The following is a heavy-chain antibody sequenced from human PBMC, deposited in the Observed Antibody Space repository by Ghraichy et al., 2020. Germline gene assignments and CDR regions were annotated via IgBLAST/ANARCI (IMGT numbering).Heavy chain of an antibody. CDR1: GFTFSAYW. CDR3: ARDSNYYDGSSYYDTFDI. CDR2: IKGDGSKT. J-gene: IGHJ3*02. V-gene: IGHV3-7*01. D-gene: IGHD3-22*01. Sequence: GGSLRLSCAASGFTFSAYWMTWVCQASGKGLEWVANIKGDGSKTYYMDSVKGRFTISRDNAENSLFLQMNSLRAEDTAVYNCARDSNYYDGSSYYDTFDIWGHGTMVIVSS.